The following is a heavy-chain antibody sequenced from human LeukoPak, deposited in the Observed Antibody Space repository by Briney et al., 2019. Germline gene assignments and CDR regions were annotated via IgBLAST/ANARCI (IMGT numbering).Heavy chain of an antibody. D-gene: IGHD3-10*01. Sequence: SETLSLTCTVSGGSISSGSYYWNWIRQPAGKRLERIGRIYRSGSTNYNPSLKSRVTISVDTSKNQFSLKLSSVTAADTAVYYCAREGLNMVRGVIPKEAWGWFDPWGQGTLVTVSS. J-gene: IGHJ5*02. CDR1: GGSISSGSYY. V-gene: IGHV4-61*02. CDR3: AREGLNMVRGVIPKEAWGWFDP. CDR2: IYRSGST.